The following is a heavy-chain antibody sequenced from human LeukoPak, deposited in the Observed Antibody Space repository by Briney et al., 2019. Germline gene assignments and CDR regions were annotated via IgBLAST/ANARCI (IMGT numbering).Heavy chain of an antibody. CDR2: IYPGDSDT. Sequence: GESLKISCKGSGYSFTSYWIGWARKMPGKGLEWMGVIYPGDSDTRCSPSFQGQVTTSADKSISTAYLQWSSLKASDTAMYYCARVGGRIAARSLREAFDLWGQGTLVTVSS. D-gene: IGHD6-6*01. CDR1: GYSFTSYW. J-gene: IGHJ4*02. V-gene: IGHV5-51*01. CDR3: ARVGGRIAARSLREAFDL.